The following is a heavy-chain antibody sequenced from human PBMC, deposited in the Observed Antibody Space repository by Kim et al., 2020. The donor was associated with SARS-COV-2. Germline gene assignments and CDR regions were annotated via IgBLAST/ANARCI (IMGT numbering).Heavy chain of an antibody. CDR3: VSLRRQLVPNWFDP. J-gene: IGHJ5*02. Sequence: GGSLRLSCAASGFTFSSYAMHWVRQAPGKGLEWVAVISYDGSNKYYADSVKGRFTISRDNSKNTLYLQMNSLRAEDTAVYYCVSLRRQLVPNWFDPWGQGTLVTVSS. CDR1: GFTFSSYA. V-gene: IGHV3-30*04. D-gene: IGHD6-13*01. CDR2: ISYDGSNK.